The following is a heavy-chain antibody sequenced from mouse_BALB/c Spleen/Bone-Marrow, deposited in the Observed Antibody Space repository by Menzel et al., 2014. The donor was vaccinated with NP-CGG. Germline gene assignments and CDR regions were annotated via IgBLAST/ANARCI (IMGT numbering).Heavy chain of an antibody. J-gene: IGHJ2*01. CDR3: TRDRGGIPVDS. CDR2: IRNKANGYTA. Sequence: VQLQQSGGGLVQPGGSLRLSCATSGFTFTDYYMNWVRQPPGEALEWLAFIRNKANGYTAEYSASVKGRFTISRDNSQSILYLNMNTLRAEDSAPYFYTRDRGGIPVDSWGQGTTLTVSS. CDR1: GFTFTDYY. V-gene: IGHV7-3*02. D-gene: IGHD5-2*01.